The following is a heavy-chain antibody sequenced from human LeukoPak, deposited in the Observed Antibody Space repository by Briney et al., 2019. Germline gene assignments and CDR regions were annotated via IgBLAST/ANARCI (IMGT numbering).Heavy chain of an antibody. CDR3: AKGVSGTYYAFDV. Sequence: SETLSLTCGVSGASVCSHFWRWMGKTPGMGLEGIGEIANRGSSDYNPSLKSRVPISVDPPKNEVHLNVRSVSAADTGVYYCAKGVSGTYYAFDVWGQGRTV. J-gene: IGHJ3*01. D-gene: IGHD1-7*01. CDR2: IANRGSS. CDR1: GASVCSHF. V-gene: IGHV4-59*02.